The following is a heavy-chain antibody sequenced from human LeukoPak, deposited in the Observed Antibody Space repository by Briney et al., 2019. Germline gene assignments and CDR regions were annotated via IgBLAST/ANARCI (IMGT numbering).Heavy chain of an antibody. J-gene: IGHJ4*02. Sequence: SGGSLRLSCAVSGFTFSDYYLSWIRHAPGKGLEWVSYISSSGNTIYYADSVKGRFTISRDSAKNSLSLQMNSLRAEDTAVYYCARHFTAMAAHYFDYWGQGTLVTVSS. CDR3: ARHFTAMAAHYFDY. CDR2: ISSSGNTI. CDR1: GFTFSDYY. V-gene: IGHV3-11*04. D-gene: IGHD5-18*01.